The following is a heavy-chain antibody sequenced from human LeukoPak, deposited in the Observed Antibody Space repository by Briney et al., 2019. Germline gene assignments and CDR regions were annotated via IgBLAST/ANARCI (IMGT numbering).Heavy chain of an antibody. V-gene: IGHV4-61*02. J-gene: IGHJ4*02. Sequence: PSQTLSLTCTVSGGSISSDSCYWSWIRQPAGKGLEWIGRVYTSGSTNYNPSLKSRVTISVDTSKNQFSLRLSSVTAADTAVYYCARHNSGYYSEVDYWGQGTLVTVSS. CDR1: GGSISSDSCY. CDR2: VYTSGST. D-gene: IGHD3-22*01. CDR3: ARHNSGYYSEVDY.